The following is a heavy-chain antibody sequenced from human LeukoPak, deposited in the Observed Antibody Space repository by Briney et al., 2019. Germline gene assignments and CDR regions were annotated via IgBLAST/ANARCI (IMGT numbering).Heavy chain of an antibody. Sequence: GASVKVSCKASGYTFTSYGISWVRQAPGQGLECMGWISVYNGNTNYAQKFQGRVTMTTDTSTSTAYMELRSLRSDDTAVYYCARDLGSGWQRNFDYWGQGTLVTVSS. D-gene: IGHD6-19*01. CDR2: ISVYNGNT. V-gene: IGHV1-18*01. CDR1: GYTFTSYG. J-gene: IGHJ4*02. CDR3: ARDLGSGWQRNFDY.